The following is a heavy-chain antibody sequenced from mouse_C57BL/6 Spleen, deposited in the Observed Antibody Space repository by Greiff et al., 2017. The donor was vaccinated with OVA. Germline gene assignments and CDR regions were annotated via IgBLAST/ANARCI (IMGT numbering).Heavy chain of an antibody. CDR3: AREDYGSSLFAD. CDR1: GYSITSGYY. J-gene: IGHJ3*01. V-gene: IGHV3-6*01. D-gene: IGHD1-1*01. Sequence: EVQRVESGPGLVKPSQSLSLTCSVTGYSITSGYYWNWIRQFPGNKLEWMGYISYDGSNNYNPSLKNRISITRDTSKNQFFLKLNSVTTEDTATYYCAREDYGSSLFADWGQGTLVTVSA. CDR2: ISYDGSN.